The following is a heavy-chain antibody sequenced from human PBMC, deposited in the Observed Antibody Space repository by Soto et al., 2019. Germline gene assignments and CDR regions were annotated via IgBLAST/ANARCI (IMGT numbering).Heavy chain of an antibody. CDR1: GGSISSYY. V-gene: IGHV4-59*08. D-gene: IGHD2-2*01. CDR3: AGHVSYASWFDP. CDR2: ISYSGST. J-gene: IGHJ5*02. Sequence: SETLSLTCTVSGGSISSYYWSWIRQPPGKRLEWIGYISYSGSTNYNPSLKSRVTISVDTSKNQFSLKLSSVTAADTAVYYCAGHVSYASWFDPWGQGTLVTVSS.